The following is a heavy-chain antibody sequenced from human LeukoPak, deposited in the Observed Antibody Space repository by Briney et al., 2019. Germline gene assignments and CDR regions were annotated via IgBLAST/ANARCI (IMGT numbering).Heavy chain of an antibody. J-gene: IGHJ3*02. CDR2: IYYSGST. Sequence: SETLSLTCTVSGGSISSYYWSWIRRPPGKGLMWIGYIYYSGSTNYNHSLKSRVTISVDTSKKQFSLKLSSVTAADTAVYYCARPIGEYVPNDAFDIWGQGTMVTVSS. D-gene: IGHD2/OR15-2a*01. CDR1: GGSISSYY. CDR3: ARPIGEYVPNDAFDI. V-gene: IGHV4-59*01.